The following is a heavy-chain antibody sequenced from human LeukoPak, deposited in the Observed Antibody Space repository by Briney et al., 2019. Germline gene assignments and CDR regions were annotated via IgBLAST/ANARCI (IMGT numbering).Heavy chain of an antibody. Sequence: SEALSLTCTVSGVSITRATTFYWAWVRQPPGKGLEWIGDIYNSGSTYYNPSLKSRVTMSEDTSKNQFSLKLSSVTAADTAVYYCVRHAHNPTFDFWGQGTLVTVSS. J-gene: IGHJ4*02. CDR3: VRHAHNPTFDF. D-gene: IGHD1-14*01. V-gene: IGHV4-39*01. CDR1: GVSITRATTFY. CDR2: IYNSGST.